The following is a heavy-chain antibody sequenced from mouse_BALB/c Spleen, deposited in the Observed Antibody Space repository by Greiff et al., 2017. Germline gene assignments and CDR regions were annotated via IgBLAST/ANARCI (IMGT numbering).Heavy chain of an antibody. CDR3: ATIYYGSSYKGFDY. D-gene: IGHD1-1*01. V-gene: IGHV1-9*01. CDR2: ILPGSGST. J-gene: IGHJ2*01. CDR1: GYTFSSYW. Sequence: DQLQQSGAELMKPGASVKISCKATGYTFSSYWIEWVKQRPGHGLEWIGEILPGSGSTNYNGKFKGKATLTADKSSSTAYMQLSSLTSVDSAVYFCATIYYGSSYKGFDYWGQGTTRTVSS.